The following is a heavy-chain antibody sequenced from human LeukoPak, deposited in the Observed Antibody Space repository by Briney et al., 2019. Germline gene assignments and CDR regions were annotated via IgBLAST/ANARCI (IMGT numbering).Heavy chain of an antibody. D-gene: IGHD5-18*01. J-gene: IGHJ4*02. CDR1: GYTFTSYG. Sequence: ASVKVSCKASGYTFTSYGISWVRQAPGQGLEWMGWISAYNGNTNYAQKLQGRVTMTTDTSTSTAYMELRSLRSDDTAVYYCARSWAQRWIQLWLSRRPLDFDYWGQGTLVTVSS. CDR3: ARSWAQRWIQLWLSRRPLDFDY. CDR2: ISAYNGNT. V-gene: IGHV1-18*01.